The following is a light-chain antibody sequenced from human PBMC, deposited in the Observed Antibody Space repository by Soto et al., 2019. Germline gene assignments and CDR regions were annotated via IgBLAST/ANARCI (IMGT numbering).Light chain of an antibody. Sequence: EIVLTQSPGTLSLSPGEIATLSFSASQSVSSSYLAWYQQKPGQAPRLLIYGASSRATGIPDRFSGSASGTEFTLTISSLQPDDFATYFCQQYSTYSWTFGQGTKVDNK. J-gene: IGKJ1*01. CDR2: GAS. CDR1: QSVSSSY. CDR3: QQYSTYSWT. V-gene: IGKV3-20*01.